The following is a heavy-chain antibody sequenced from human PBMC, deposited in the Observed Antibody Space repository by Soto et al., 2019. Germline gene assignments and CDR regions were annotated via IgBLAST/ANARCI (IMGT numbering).Heavy chain of an antibody. Sequence: GASVKVSCKASGYTSTNYGMHWVRQAPGQRLEWMGWINAGSGNTKYSQKFQGRITITRDTSASTVYMELSSPRSEDTAVYYCANDIIVIPGAKGVDYWGKGALVTVSS. D-gene: IGHD2-2*01. CDR3: ANDIIVIPGAKGVDY. J-gene: IGHJ4*02. V-gene: IGHV1-3*01. CDR1: GYTSTNYG. CDR2: INAGSGNT.